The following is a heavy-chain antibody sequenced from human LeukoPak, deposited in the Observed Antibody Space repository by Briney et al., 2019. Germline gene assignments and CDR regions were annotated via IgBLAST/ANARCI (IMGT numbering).Heavy chain of an antibody. CDR1: GYSFTSYW. CDR2: IYPGDSDT. J-gene: IGHJ5*02. Sequence: GESLKISCKGSGYSFTSYWIGWVRQMPGKGLGWMGIIYPGDSDTRYSPSFQGQVTISADKSISTAYLQWSSLKASDTATYYCARSAAAGTRPYWFDPWGQGTLVTVSS. CDR3: ARSAAAGTRPYWFDP. D-gene: IGHD6-13*01. V-gene: IGHV5-51*01.